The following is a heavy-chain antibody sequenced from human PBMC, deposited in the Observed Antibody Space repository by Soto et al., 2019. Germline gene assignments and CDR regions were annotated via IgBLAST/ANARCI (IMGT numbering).Heavy chain of an antibody. J-gene: IGHJ4*02. Sequence: GASVKVSCKASGYTFTSYGISWVRQAPGQGLEWMGWISAYNGNTNYAQKLQGRVTMTTDTSTSTAYMELRSLRSDDTAVYYCAREPPHYGSGSLPAFDCWGQGTLVTVSS. V-gene: IGHV1-18*04. CDR2: ISAYNGNT. D-gene: IGHD3-10*01. CDR1: GYTFTSYG. CDR3: AREPPHYGSGSLPAFDC.